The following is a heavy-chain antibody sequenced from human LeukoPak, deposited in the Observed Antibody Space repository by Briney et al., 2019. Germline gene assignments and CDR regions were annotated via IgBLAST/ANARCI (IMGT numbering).Heavy chain of an antibody. CDR1: GGSYSGYY. D-gene: IGHD3-3*01. J-gene: IGHJ4*02. Sequence: SETLSLTCAVYGGSYSGYYWSWLRQPPGKGLEWIGEINHSGSTNYNPSLTSRVTISVDTSKNQFSLKLSSVTAADTAVYYCASWRGSYFDYWGQGTLVTVSS. V-gene: IGHV4-34*01. CDR2: INHSGST. CDR3: ASWRGSYFDY.